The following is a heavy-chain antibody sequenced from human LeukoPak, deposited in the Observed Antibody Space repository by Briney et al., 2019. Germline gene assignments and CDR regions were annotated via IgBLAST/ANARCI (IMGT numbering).Heavy chain of an antibody. CDR2: IGNDGSDK. CDR1: GFPFSTYY. V-gene: IGHV3-7*01. D-gene: IGHD3-10*01. Sequence: PGGSLRLSCTVSGFPFSTYYMGWLRPTAGKGLEWVAMIGNDGSDKYYVGSLKGRFTISRDNAKNSLFLQMSSLTAEDTALYYCAFPVREPQLWGRGTLVTVSS. CDR3: AFPVREPQL. J-gene: IGHJ1*01.